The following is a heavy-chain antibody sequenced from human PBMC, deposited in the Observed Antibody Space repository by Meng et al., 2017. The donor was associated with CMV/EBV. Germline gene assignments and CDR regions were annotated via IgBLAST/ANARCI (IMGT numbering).Heavy chain of an antibody. D-gene: IGHD3-22*01. CDR2: ISYDGGTN. CDR1: FSDYA. J-gene: IGHJ4*02. V-gene: IGHV3-30*04. Sequence: FSDYAMHWVRQAPGKGLAWVAVISYDGGTNYYAGSVKGRFTISRDNSKNTLYLQMNSLRAEDTAVYYCARPYYDSSGYYSFAVNYFDYWGQGTLVTVSS. CDR3: ARPYYDSSGYYSFAVNYFDY.